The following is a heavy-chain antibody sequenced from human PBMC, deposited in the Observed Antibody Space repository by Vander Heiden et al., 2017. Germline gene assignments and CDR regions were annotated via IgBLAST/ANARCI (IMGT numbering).Heavy chain of an antibody. J-gene: IGHJ4*02. D-gene: IGHD3-22*01. CDR3: ARVVKGGYYDSSGYYHD. CDR1: GGTFSSYA. CDR2: IIPIFGTA. Sequence: QVQLVQSGAEVKKPGSSVKVSCKASGGTFSSYAISWVRQAPGQGLEWMGGIIPIFGTANYAQKFQGRVTITADESTSTAYMEMSSLRSEDTAVYYCARVVKGGYYDSSGYYHDWGQGTLVTVSS. V-gene: IGHV1-69*01.